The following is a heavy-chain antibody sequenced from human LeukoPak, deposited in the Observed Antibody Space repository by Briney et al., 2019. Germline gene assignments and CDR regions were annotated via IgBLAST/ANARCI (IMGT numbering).Heavy chain of an antibody. D-gene: IGHD3-10*01. CDR1: GGSFSGYY. CDR2: IHHSRGT. Sequence: SETLSLTCAVYGGSFSGYYLGWIRQPPGKGLEWIGEIHHSRGTNYNLSLTSRVTMSLDTSKNQFSLHLNSVTAADTAVYYCVFMGYWGQGTLVTVSS. J-gene: IGHJ4*02. V-gene: IGHV4-34*01. CDR3: VFMGY.